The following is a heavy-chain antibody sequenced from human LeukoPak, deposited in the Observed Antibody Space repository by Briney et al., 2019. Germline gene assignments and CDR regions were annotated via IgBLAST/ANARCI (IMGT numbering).Heavy chain of an antibody. V-gene: IGHV4-39*01. Sequence: SETLSLTCTVSGASISSSSYYWGWIRQPPGKGLEWIGSIYYSGSTYYNPSLKSRVTISVDTSKNQFSPKLSSVTAADTAVYYCARGGSYDWFDPWGQGTLVTVSS. J-gene: IGHJ5*02. D-gene: IGHD1-26*01. CDR2: IYYSGST. CDR1: GASISSSSYY. CDR3: ARGGSYDWFDP.